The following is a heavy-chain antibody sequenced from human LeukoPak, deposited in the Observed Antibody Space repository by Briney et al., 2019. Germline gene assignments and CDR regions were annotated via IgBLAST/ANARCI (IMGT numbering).Heavy chain of an antibody. J-gene: IGHJ4*02. CDR1: GFTFSSYA. CDR2: ISSNGGST. Sequence: GGSLRLSCAASGFTFSSYAMHWVRQAPGKGLEYVSAISSNGGSTYYANSVKGRFTISRDNSKNTLYLQMNSLRAEDTAVYYCAKDKIAYGSGSYYFFDYWGQGTLVTVSS. CDR3: AKDKIAYGSGSYYFFDY. V-gene: IGHV3-64*01. D-gene: IGHD3-10*01.